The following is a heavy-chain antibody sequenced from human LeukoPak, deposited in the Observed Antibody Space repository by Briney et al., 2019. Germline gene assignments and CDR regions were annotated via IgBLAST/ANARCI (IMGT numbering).Heavy chain of an antibody. V-gene: IGHV6-1*01. D-gene: IGHD2/OR15-2a*01. J-gene: IGHJ4*02. Sequence: SQTLSLTCAISGDSVSSNSAAWNWIRQSPSGGLEWLGGTYYRSKWYNDYAVSVKSRITFNPDRSKNQVSLQMNSVTPEDTAVYYCARETTSLFDSWGQGTLVTVSS. CDR1: GDSVSSNSAA. CDR2: TYYRSKWYN. CDR3: ARETTSLFDS.